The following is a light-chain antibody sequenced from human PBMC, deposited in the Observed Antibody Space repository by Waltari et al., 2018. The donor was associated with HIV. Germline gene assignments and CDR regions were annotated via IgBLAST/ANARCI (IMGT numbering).Light chain of an antibody. Sequence: EIVLTQSPGTLSLSPGERATLSCGASQSVNSNYLTWYQLKPGQAPRLLIYGTSNRATGIPDRFSGSGSGADFTLTISRLEPEDSAVYYCQQYTRSSYTFGQGTKLEIK. V-gene: IGKV3-20*01. CDR2: GTS. CDR1: QSVNSNY. J-gene: IGKJ2*01. CDR3: QQYTRSSYT.